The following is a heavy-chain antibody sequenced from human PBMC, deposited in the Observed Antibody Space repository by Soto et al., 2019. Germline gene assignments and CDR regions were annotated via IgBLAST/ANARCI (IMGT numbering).Heavy chain of an antibody. Sequence: GGSLRLSCAASGFTFSSYAMSWVRQAPGKGLEWVSAIIGSGGSTYYADSVKGRFTISRDNSKNTLYLKMNSLRAEDTSVYYCAKEGGLSGSYYISSSYYFDYWGQGTLVTVSS. CDR1: GFTFSSYA. J-gene: IGHJ4*02. CDR2: IIGSGGST. V-gene: IGHV3-23*01. CDR3: AKEGGLSGSYYISSSYYFDY. D-gene: IGHD1-26*01.